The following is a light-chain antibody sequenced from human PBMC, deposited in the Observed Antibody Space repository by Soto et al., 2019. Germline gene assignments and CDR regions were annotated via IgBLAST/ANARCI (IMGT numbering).Light chain of an antibody. V-gene: IGKV3-11*01. CDR2: DAS. CDR1: QSVSSY. CDR3: QQRSNWPIT. J-gene: IGKJ5*01. Sequence: EIVLTQSPGTLSLSPGERATLSCMASQSVSSYLAWYQQKPGQAPRLLIYDASNRATGNPARFSGSGSGTDFTLTSSSLEPEDFAVYYCQQRSNWPITFGQGTRLEIK.